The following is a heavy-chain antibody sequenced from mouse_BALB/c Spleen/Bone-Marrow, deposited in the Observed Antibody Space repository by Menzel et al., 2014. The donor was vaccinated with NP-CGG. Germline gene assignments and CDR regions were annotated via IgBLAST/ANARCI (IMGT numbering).Heavy chain of an antibody. CDR1: GYSFTGYN. CDR3: ARVGDNRHFDV. J-gene: IGHJ1*01. CDR2: IDPYYGGT. Sequence: VQLQQPGPELEKLGASVKISCKASGYSFTGYNMNWVKQSNGESLEWIGNIDPYYGGTDYNQKFKGKATLTVDTSSSTAYMQLKSLTSEDSAVYYCARVGDNRHFDVWGAGTTVTVSS. D-gene: IGHD3-3*01. V-gene: IGHV1-39*01.